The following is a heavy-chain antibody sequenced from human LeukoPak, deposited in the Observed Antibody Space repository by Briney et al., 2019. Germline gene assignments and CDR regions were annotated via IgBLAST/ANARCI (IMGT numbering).Heavy chain of an antibody. Sequence: PSETLSLTCSVSGGSIHNYHWSWIRQPPGRGLEWIGYIYYSGSPNYNPSLKSRVTISGDTSKNQFSLNLDSVSAADTAVYYCARGGEVEASLFDYWGQGILVTVSS. CDR3: ARGGEVEASLFDY. CDR1: GGSIHNYH. J-gene: IGHJ4*02. CDR2: IYYSGSP. D-gene: IGHD1-26*01. V-gene: IGHV4-59*01.